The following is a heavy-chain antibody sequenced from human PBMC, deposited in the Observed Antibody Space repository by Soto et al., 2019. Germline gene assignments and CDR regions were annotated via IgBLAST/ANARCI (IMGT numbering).Heavy chain of an antibody. D-gene: IGHD6-19*01. V-gene: IGHV3-23*01. CDR3: AKGVPDISVAGTGYFQH. CDR1: GFTFSSYA. Sequence: PGGSLRLSCASSGFTFSSYAMSWVRQAPGKGLEWVSGISGSGDSTYYADSVKGRVTISRDNSKNTLYLQMNSLRAEDTAVYYYAKGVPDISVAGTGYFQHWGQGTLVTVSS. J-gene: IGHJ1*01. CDR2: ISGSGDST.